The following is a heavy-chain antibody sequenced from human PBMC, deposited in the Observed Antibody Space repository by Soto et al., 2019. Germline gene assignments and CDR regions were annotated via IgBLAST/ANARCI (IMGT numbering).Heavy chain of an antibody. Sequence: QVQLVQSGAEVKKPGSSVTVSCKASGGTFGNSAISWVRQAPGQGLEWMGGIIPIFPTPAYAQKFQGRVTITADESTTTAYMELTSLRSEDTAVYFCARDKDRQQLGGNYYSGMDVWGQGTTVTVSS. CDR3: ARDKDRQQLGGNYYSGMDV. D-gene: IGHD3-3*02. V-gene: IGHV1-69*12. CDR1: GGTFGNSA. J-gene: IGHJ6*02. CDR2: IIPIFPTP.